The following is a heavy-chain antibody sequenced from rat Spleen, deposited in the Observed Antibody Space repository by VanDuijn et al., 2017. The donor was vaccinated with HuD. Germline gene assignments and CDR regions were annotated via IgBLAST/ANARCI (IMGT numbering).Heavy chain of an antibody. CDR2: ISYSGST. V-gene: IGHV3-1*01. Sequence: EVQLQESGPGLVKPSQSLSLTCSVTGYSITSTFWGWIRKFPGNKMEWMGYISYSGSTNYNPSLKSRISITRDTSKNQFFLQLNSVTTVDTATYYCARSGSSYRHWYFDFWGPGTMVTVSS. CDR1: GYSITSTF. CDR3: ARSGSSYRHWYFDF. J-gene: IGHJ1*01. D-gene: IGHD1-2*01.